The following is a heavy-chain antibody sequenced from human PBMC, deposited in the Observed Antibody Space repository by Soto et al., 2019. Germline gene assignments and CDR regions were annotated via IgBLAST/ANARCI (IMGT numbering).Heavy chain of an antibody. CDR2: IHYSGST. CDR3: ARGGLAARKGRWFDP. D-gene: IGHD6-6*01. Sequence: PSETLSLTCTFSCDSIISYYWGWIRQPPGKGLEWIGYIHYSGSTNYNPSLKSRVTISVDTPKNQFSLKVNSMTAADTAVYYCARGGLAARKGRWFDPWGQGTLVTVSS. J-gene: IGHJ5*02. CDR1: CDSIISYY. V-gene: IGHV4-59*01.